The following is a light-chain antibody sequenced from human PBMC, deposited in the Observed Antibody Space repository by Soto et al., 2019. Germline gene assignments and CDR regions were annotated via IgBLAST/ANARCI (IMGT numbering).Light chain of an antibody. CDR2: EVS. Sequence: QSALTQPASVSGSPGQSITISCTGTSSDVGSYDLVSWYRQHPGKAPKLMIYEVSKRPSGVSDRFSGSKSGNTASLTISGLQAEDEADYYCCSYAGSTAFYVFGTGTKLTV. V-gene: IGLV2-23*02. J-gene: IGLJ1*01. CDR3: CSYAGSTAFYV. CDR1: SSDVGSYDL.